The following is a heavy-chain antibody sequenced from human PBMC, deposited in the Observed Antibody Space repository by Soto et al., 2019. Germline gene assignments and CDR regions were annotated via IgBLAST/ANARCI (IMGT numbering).Heavy chain of an antibody. D-gene: IGHD6-13*01. CDR3: AGFNSRGYYYYYMDV. J-gene: IGHJ6*03. Sequence: QVQLQQWGAGLLKPSETLSLTCAVYGGSFSGYYWSWIRQPPGKGLEWIGEINHSGSTNYNPSLKSRVNISVDTSKNQFSLKLSSVTAADTAVYYCAGFNSRGYYYYYMDVWGKGTTVTVSS. V-gene: IGHV4-34*01. CDR1: GGSFSGYY. CDR2: INHSGST.